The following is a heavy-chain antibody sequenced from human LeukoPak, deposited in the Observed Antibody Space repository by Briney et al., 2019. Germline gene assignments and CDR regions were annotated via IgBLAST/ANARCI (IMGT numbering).Heavy chain of an antibody. CDR2: IYHSGST. J-gene: IGHJ4*02. Sequence: SETLSLTCTVSGYSISSGYYWGWIRQPPGKGLEWIGSIYHSGSTYYNPSLKSRVTISVDTSKNQFSLKLGSVTAADTAVYYCARRSRSSSFDYWGQGTLVTVSS. CDR3: ARRSRSSSFDY. CDR1: GYSISSGYY. V-gene: IGHV4-38-2*02. D-gene: IGHD6-6*01.